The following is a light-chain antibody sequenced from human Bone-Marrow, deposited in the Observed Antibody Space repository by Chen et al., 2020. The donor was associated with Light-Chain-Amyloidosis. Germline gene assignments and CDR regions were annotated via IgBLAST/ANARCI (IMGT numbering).Light chain of an antibody. CDR2: DDS. V-gene: IGLV3-21*02. CDR1: TIGSTS. J-gene: IGLJ3*02. Sequence: SYVLTQPSSVSVAPGQTATIACGGNTIGSTSVHWYQQTPGPAPLLVGYDDSDRPSGIPERLSGSNSGNTATLTISRVEAGDEADYYCQVWDRSSDRPVFGGGTKLTVL. CDR3: QVWDRSSDRPV.